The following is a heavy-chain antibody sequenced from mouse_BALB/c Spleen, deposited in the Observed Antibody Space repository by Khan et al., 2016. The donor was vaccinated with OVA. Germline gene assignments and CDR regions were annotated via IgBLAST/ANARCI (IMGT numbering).Heavy chain of an antibody. V-gene: IGHV1-77*01. CDR1: GYSFTDYI. Sequence: QVQLQQSGPELVKPGASVKMSCKASGYSFTDYIISWVKQRTGQGLQWIGEIYPGSGSIYSNEKFKGKAILTADKSSNTAYIQLSSLASEDSAVDFCARRDYGSRYPGFAYWGQGTLVTVSA. J-gene: IGHJ3*01. CDR3: ARRDYGSRYPGFAY. CDR2: IYPGSGSI. D-gene: IGHD1-1*01.